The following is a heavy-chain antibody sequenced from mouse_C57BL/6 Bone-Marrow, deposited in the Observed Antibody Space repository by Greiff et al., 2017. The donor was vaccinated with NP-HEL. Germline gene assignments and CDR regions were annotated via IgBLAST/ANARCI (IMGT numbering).Heavy chain of an antibody. Sequence: QVQLQQSGAELVKPGASVKLSCKASGYTFTEYTIHWVKQRSGQGLEWIGWFYPGSGSIKYNEKFKDKATLTADKSSSTVYMELSRLTSEDSAVYFCARHEGIYGKSRGYYFDYWGQGTTLTVSS. CDR1: GYTFTEYT. J-gene: IGHJ2*01. D-gene: IGHD1-2*01. V-gene: IGHV1-62-2*01. CDR2: FYPGSGSI. CDR3: ARHEGIYGKSRGYYFDY.